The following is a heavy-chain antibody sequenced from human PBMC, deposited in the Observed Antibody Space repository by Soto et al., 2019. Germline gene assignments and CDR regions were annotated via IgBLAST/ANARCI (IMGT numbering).Heavy chain of an antibody. CDR2: ISGDGTRT. CDR3: AKERGSMKPFDY. Sequence: DVQLLESGGGLVQPGGSLRLSCAASGFTFSNYSMGWVRQAPGKGLEWVSAISGDGTRTYAADSVKGRFAISRDNSKNTLYLEMKTLRPEDTAVFYCAKERGSMKPFDYWGQGILVTVSS. CDR1: GFTFSNYS. V-gene: IGHV3-23*01. D-gene: IGHD5-12*01. J-gene: IGHJ4*02.